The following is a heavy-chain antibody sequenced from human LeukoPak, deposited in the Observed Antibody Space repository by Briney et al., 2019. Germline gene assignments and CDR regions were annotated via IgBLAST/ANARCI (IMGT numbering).Heavy chain of an antibody. J-gene: IGHJ4*02. CDR3: ARGHATYYYDSSGYYDY. Sequence: GGSLRVSCAASGFIFSNYAMQWVRQAPGMGLEWVAFIRYDGGNTYYADSVKGRFTISRDNSKNTLYLQMNSLNAEDTAVYYCARGHATYYYDSSGYYDYWGQGTLVTVSS. CDR2: IRYDGGNT. D-gene: IGHD3-22*01. V-gene: IGHV3-30*02. CDR1: GFIFSNYA.